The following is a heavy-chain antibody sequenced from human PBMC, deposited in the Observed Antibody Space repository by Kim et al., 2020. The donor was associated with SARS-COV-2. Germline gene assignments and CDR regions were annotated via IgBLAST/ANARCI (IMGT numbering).Heavy chain of an antibody. J-gene: IGHJ5*02. CDR2: ILYSGST. CDR1: GGSISSYY. Sequence: SETLSLTCIVSGGSISSYYWSWIRQPPGKGLEWIGYILYSGSTNYNPSLKSRVTISVDTSKNHFSLRLSSVTATDTAVYYCGRHRIPVGDIPTPWFDPWGQGTLVTVSS. V-gene: IGHV4-59*08. D-gene: IGHD1-26*01. CDR3: GRHRIPVGDIPTPWFDP.